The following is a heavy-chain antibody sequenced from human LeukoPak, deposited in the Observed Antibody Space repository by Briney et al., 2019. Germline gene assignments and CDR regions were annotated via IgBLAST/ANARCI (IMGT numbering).Heavy chain of an antibody. Sequence: PSETLSLTCTVSGGSISSHYWSWIRQPPGKGLEWIGYIYYSGSTNYNPSLKSRVTISVDTSKNQFSLKLSSVTAADTAVYYCARQKYDMPYTWFDPWGQGTLVTVSS. CDR3: ARQKYDMPYTWFDP. CDR1: GGSISSHY. D-gene: IGHD3-22*01. V-gene: IGHV4-59*11. J-gene: IGHJ5*02. CDR2: IYYSGST.